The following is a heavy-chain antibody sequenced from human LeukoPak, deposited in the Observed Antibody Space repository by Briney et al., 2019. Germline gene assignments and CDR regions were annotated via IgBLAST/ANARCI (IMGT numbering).Heavy chain of an antibody. CDR1: GFTVDDYT. D-gene: IGHD2-2*01. CDR2: ISWDGGST. J-gene: IGHJ5*02. CDR3: AKARYCSSTSCPDNWFDP. Sequence: GGSLRLSCAASGFTVDDYTMHWVRQAPGKGLEWVSLISWDGGSTYYADSVKGRFTISRDNSKNSLYLQMNSLRTEDTALYYCAKARYCSSTSCPDNWFDPWGQGTLVTVSS. V-gene: IGHV3-43*01.